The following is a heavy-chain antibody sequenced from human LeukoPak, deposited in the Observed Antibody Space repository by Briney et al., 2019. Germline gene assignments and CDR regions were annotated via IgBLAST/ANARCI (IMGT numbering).Heavy chain of an antibody. V-gene: IGHV1-2*02. Sequence: GASVKVSCKASGYTFTGYYMHWVRQAPGQGLEWMGWINPNSGGTNYAQKFQGRVTMTRDTSISTAYMELSRLRSDDTAVYYCARELAVAVGSSDYWGQGTLVTVSS. CDR2: INPNSGGT. CDR3: ARELAVAVGSSDY. J-gene: IGHJ4*02. D-gene: IGHD6-19*01. CDR1: GYTFTGYY.